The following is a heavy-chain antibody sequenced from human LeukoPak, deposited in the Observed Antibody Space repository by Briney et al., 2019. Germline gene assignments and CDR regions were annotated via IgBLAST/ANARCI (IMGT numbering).Heavy chain of an antibody. V-gene: IGHV3-73*01. J-gene: IGHJ4*02. Sequence: GGSLRLSCAASGFTFSDSAMHWVRQASGKGLEWVGRIRSKANSYATAYAASVKGRFTISRDDSKNTAYLQMNSLKTEDTAVYYCTRPRSGTPFDYWGQGTLVTVSS. CDR2: IRSKANSYAT. CDR3: TRPRSGTPFDY. D-gene: IGHD3-10*01. CDR1: GFTFSDSA.